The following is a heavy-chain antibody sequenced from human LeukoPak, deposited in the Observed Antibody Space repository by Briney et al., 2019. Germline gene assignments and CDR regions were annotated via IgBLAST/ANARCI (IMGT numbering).Heavy chain of an antibody. CDR3: ARVGPETAFDY. CDR1: GFTLSSFS. CDR2: INYKGGTT. Sequence: GGSLRLSCAASGFTLSSFSMHWVRQSPGRGLEYVSAINYKGGTTYYADSVKGRFTISRDNSKNTLYLQMASLRDEDMAVYYCARVGPETAFDYRGQGTLVTVSS. V-gene: IGHV3-64*02. J-gene: IGHJ4*02. D-gene: IGHD1-14*01.